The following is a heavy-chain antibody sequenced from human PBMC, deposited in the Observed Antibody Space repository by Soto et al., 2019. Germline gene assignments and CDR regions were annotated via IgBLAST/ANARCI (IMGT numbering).Heavy chain of an antibody. V-gene: IGHV3-7*05. CDR2: IGPDGSQR. J-gene: IGHJ4*02. CDR3: ARNTLG. Sequence: EVQLVESGGGLVQPGGSLRLSCTASGFTLSNYWMSWARQTPGKGLEWVANIGPDGSQRSYVDSVNGRFTISTDNAKSSLYLQMSSLRAEDTAVYYCARNTLGWGQGTLVTVSS. CDR1: GFTLSNYW. D-gene: IGHD3-16*01.